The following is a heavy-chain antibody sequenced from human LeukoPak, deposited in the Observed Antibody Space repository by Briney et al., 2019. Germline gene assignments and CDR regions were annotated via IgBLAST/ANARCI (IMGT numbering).Heavy chain of an antibody. CDR3: ARERGTYRDAFDV. CDR1: GLTFSSFE. CDR2: ISSSGSTM. V-gene: IGHV3-48*03. Sequence: GGSLTLSCAASGLTFSSFEMNWVRQAPGKGLEWISYISSSGSTMYYADSVKGRFTISRDNAKDSLYLQMNSLRAEDTAVYYCARERGTYRDAFDVWGQGTMVTVSS. D-gene: IGHD1-1*01. J-gene: IGHJ3*01.